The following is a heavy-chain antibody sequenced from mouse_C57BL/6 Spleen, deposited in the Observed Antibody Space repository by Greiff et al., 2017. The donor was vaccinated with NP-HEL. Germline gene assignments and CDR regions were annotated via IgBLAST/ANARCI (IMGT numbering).Heavy chain of an antibody. CDR2: IYPGDGDT. J-gene: IGHJ3*01. CDR3: ARRGNWDLAWFAY. CDR1: GYAFSSYW. Sequence: QVQLQQSGAELVKPGASVKISCKASGYAFSSYWMNWVKQRPGQGLEWIGQIYPGDGDTNYNGKFKGKATLTADKSSSTAYMQLSSLTSEDSAVYFCARRGNWDLAWFAYWGQGTLVTVSA. V-gene: IGHV1-80*01. D-gene: IGHD4-1*01.